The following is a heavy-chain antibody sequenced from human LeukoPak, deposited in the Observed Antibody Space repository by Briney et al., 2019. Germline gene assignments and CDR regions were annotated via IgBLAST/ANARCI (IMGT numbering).Heavy chain of an antibody. D-gene: IGHD2-2*01. CDR1: GGTFSSYA. CDR3: ARVVPAAVNWFDP. J-gene: IGHJ5*02. Sequence: GASVKVSCKAPGGTFSSYAISWVRQAPGQGLEWMGGIIPIFGTANYAQKFQGRVTITADESTSTAYMELSSLRSEDTAVYYCARVVPAAVNWFDPWGQGTLVTVSS. CDR2: IIPIFGTA. V-gene: IGHV1-69*13.